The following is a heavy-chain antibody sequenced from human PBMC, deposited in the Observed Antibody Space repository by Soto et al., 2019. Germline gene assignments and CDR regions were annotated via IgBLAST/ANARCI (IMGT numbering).Heavy chain of an antibody. V-gene: IGHV3-49*03. CDR2: IRSKAYGGTT. CDR3: TRDIVPHVEDYYYYMDV. CDR1: GFTFGDYA. Sequence: PGGSLRLSCTASGFTFGDYAMSWFRQAPGKGLEWVGFIRSKAYGGTTEYAASVKGRFTISRDDSKSIAYLQMNSLKTEDTAVYYCTRDIVPHVEDYYYYMDVWGKGTTVTVSS. J-gene: IGHJ6*03. D-gene: IGHD3-16*02.